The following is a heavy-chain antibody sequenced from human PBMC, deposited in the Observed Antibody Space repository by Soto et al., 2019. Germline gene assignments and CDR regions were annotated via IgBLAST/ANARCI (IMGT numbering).Heavy chain of an antibody. Sequence: QVQLVESGGGVVQPGRSLRLSCAASGFTFSSYGMHWVRQAPGKGLEWVAVISYDGSNKYYADSVKGRFTISRDNSKNTLYLQMNSLRAEDTAVYYCAKRGYSYGWYYFDYWGQGTLVTVSS. CDR3: AKRGYSYGWYYFDY. V-gene: IGHV3-30*18. D-gene: IGHD5-18*01. J-gene: IGHJ4*02. CDR1: GFTFSSYG. CDR2: ISYDGSNK.